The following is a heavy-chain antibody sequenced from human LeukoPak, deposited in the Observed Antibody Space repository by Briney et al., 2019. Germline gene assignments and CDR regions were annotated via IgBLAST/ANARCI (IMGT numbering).Heavy chain of an antibody. J-gene: IGHJ6*03. V-gene: IGHV1-18*01. D-gene: IGHD6-6*01. Sequence: ASVKVSCKASGYTFTSYGISWVQQAPGQGLQWMGWISAYSGHSVKTTSAQKFRDRLTMTTDTSTSTAYMELSSLRSEDTAVYYCARDGGSSSYYYYYMDVWGKGTTVTVSS. CDR2: ISAYSGHSVKT. CDR3: ARDGGSSSYYYYYMDV. CDR1: GYTFTSYG.